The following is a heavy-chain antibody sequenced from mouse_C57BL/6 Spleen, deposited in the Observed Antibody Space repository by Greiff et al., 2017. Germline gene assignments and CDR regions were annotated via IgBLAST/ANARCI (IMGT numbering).Heavy chain of an antibody. CDR1: GFNIKDYY. J-gene: IGHJ2*01. Sequence: EVKLMESGAELVRPGASVKLSCTASGFNIKDYYMHWVKQRPEQGLEWIGRIDPEDGDTEYAPKFQGKATMTADTSSTTAYLQLSSLTSEDTAVYYCTTTYYGNPFDYWGQGTTLTVSS. CDR2: IDPEDGDT. D-gene: IGHD2-10*01. V-gene: IGHV14-1*01. CDR3: TTTYYGNPFDY.